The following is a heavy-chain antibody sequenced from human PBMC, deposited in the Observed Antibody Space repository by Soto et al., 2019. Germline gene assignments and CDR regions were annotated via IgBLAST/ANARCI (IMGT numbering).Heavy chain of an antibody. V-gene: IGHV3-30*18. CDR1: GFTFSSYG. D-gene: IGHD6-19*01. CDR2: ISYDGSNK. CDR3: AKDGSSGGYYFDY. Sequence: QVQLVESGGGVVQPGRSLRLSCAASGFTFSSYGMHWVRQAPGKGLEWVAVISYDGSNKYYADSVKGRFTISRDNSKNTLYLQMNSLRAEDTAVYYRAKDGSSGGYYFDYWGQGTLVTVSS. J-gene: IGHJ4*02.